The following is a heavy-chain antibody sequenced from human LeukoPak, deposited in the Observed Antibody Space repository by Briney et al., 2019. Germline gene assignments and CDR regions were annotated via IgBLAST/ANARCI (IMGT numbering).Heavy chain of an antibody. Sequence: ASVKVSCKASGYTFTGYYMHWVRQAPGQGIEWMGRISPNSGGTNYPQKFQGRVTMTRDTSISTAYMELSRLRSYDTAVYYCARDGTTVTNDHYWGQGTLVTVSS. CDR3: ARDGTTVTNDHY. V-gene: IGHV1-2*06. CDR2: ISPNSGGT. D-gene: IGHD4-17*01. J-gene: IGHJ4*02. CDR1: GYTFTGYY.